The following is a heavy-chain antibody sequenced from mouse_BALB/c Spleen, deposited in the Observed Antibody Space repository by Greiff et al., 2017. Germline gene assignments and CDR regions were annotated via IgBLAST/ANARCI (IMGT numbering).Heavy chain of an antibody. CDR3: ARSEYGPITGCAY. V-gene: IGHV1-4*01. J-gene: IGHJ3*01. CDR1: GYTFTSYT. Sequence: VQLQQSGAELARPGASVTMSCKASGYTFTSYTMHWVKQRPGQGLEWIGYINPSSGYTNYNQKFKDKATLTADKSSSTAYMQLSSLTSEDSAVYYCARSEYGPITGCAYWGQGTLVTVSA. CDR2: INPSSGYT. D-gene: IGHD1-1*02.